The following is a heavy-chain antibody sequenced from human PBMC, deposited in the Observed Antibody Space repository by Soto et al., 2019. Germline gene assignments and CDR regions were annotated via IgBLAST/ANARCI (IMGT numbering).Heavy chain of an antibody. CDR3: ARLHTTKGYCSGGSCYDNAFDI. CDR1: GGSISSGGYY. V-gene: IGHV4-31*03. CDR2: IYYSGST. Sequence: QVQLQESGPGLVKPSQTLSLTCTVSGGSISSGGYYWSWIRQHPGKGLEWIGYIYYSGSTYYNPSLKSRVTISVDTSKNQFSLKLSSVTAADTAVYYCARLHTTKGYCSGGSCYDNAFDIWCQGTMVTVSS. J-gene: IGHJ3*02. D-gene: IGHD2-15*01.